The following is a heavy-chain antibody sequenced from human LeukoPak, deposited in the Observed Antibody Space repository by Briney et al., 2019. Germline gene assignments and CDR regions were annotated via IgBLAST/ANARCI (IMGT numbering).Heavy chain of an antibody. Sequence: SETQSLTCTVSGGSISSSSYYWGWIRQPPGKGLEWIGSIYYSGSTYYNPSLKSRVTISVDTSKNQFSLKLSSVTAADAAVYYCARVLELITIPDYWGQGTLVTVSS. D-gene: IGHD3-10*01. CDR1: GGSISSSSYY. CDR2: IYYSGST. J-gene: IGHJ4*02. V-gene: IGHV4-39*07. CDR3: ARVLELITIPDY.